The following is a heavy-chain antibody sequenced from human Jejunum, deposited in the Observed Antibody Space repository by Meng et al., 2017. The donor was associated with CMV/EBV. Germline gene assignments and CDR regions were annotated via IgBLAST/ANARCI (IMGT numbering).Heavy chain of an antibody. CDR3: VREGKFAFGS. J-gene: IGHJ5*02. Sequence: SCAASGVTFRDNYMIWIRQAPGKGLEWLSSISSRGNSVYYADSLKGRFTISRDNAKMLLYLEMNSLTAEDTAVYYCVREGKFAFGSWGQGTLVTVSS. D-gene: IGHD3-16*01. CDR1: GVTFRDNY. CDR2: ISSRGNSV. V-gene: IGHV3-11*01.